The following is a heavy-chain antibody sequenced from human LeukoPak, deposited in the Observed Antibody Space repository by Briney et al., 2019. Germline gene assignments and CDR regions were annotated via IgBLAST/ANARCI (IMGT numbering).Heavy chain of an antibody. CDR1: GFTFSSYG. Sequence: PGGSLRLSCAASGFTFSSYGMNWVRQAPGKGLEWVSYISSSSSTIYYADSVKGRFTISRDNAKNSLYLQMNSLRAEDTAVYYCASTSPPGGSYWGQGTLVTVSS. CDR3: ASTSPPGGSY. V-gene: IGHV3-48*01. CDR2: ISSSSSTI. D-gene: IGHD3-16*01. J-gene: IGHJ4*02.